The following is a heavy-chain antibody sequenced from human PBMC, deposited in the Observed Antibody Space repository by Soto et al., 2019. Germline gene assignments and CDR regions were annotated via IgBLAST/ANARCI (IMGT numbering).Heavy chain of an antibody. CDR1: GGTFSSPT. V-gene: IGHV1-69*02. CDR3: AGVEVAATTCADY. D-gene: IGHD1-26*01. Sequence: QVPLVQSGAEVKKPGSSVKVSCKASGGTFSSPTISSARQAPRHALEWMGRIIPIHGLANYAQKFQGRVTITADKWANARYVGLKIGRSEDMAVYDCAGVEVAATTCADYGGQGTLVTVSS. J-gene: IGHJ4*02. CDR2: IIPIHGLA.